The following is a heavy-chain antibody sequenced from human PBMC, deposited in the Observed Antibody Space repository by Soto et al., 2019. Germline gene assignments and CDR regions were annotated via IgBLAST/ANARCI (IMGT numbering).Heavy chain of an antibody. CDR2: IYTGGNT. Sequence: QPGWSLRLSCAASGSSVRSKYINWVRQAPGKGLEWLSTIYTGGNTYYADSVRGRFTISRDNSRNTVFLQMNSLGAEDTAIYYCVRDVGPWGEGTLVTVSS. CDR1: GSSVRSKY. J-gene: IGHJ5*02. V-gene: IGHV3-53*01. CDR3: VRDVGP.